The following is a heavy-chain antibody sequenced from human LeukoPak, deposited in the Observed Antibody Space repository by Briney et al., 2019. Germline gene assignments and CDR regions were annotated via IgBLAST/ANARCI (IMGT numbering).Heavy chain of an antibody. V-gene: IGHV1-69*13. CDR3: AWSYGDYDYYYYYMDV. CDR1: GGTFSSYA. D-gene: IGHD4-17*01. CDR2: IIPIFGTA. Sequence: SVKVSCKASGGTFSSYAISWVRQAPGQGLEWMGGIIPIFGTANYAQKFQGRVTITADESTSTAYMELSSLRSEDTAVYYCAWSYGDYDYYYYYMDVWGKGTTVTISS. J-gene: IGHJ6*03.